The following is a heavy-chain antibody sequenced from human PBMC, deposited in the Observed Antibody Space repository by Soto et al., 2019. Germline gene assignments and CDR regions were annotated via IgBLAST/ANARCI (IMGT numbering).Heavy chain of an antibody. D-gene: IGHD3-3*01. CDR1: GFNFRGYS. J-gene: IGHJ4*02. CDR3: AKDRHPDGFLPFDH. Sequence: EVQLLESGGGLVQPGESLRLSCAASGFNFRGYSMTWVRQAPGQGLEWVASILGGSAATYYADSVRGRFTISRDDSKNTLYLQMHGLRSDDTAMYYCAKDRHPDGFLPFDHWGQGTLITVSS. CDR2: ILGGSAAT. V-gene: IGHV3-23*01.